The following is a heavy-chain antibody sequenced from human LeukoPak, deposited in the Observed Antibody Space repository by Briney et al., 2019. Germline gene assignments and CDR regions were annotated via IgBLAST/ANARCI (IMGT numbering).Heavy chain of an antibody. D-gene: IGHD5-18*01. V-gene: IGHV1-2*02. CDR1: GYTFTGYY. CDR3: ARSKGGYSYGYIPN. Sequence: ASVKVSCKASGYTFTGYYMHWVRQAPGQGLEWMGWINPNSGGTNYAQKFQGRVTMTRDTSISTAYMELSRLRSDDTAVYYCARSKGGYSYGYIPNWGQGTLVTVSS. CDR2: INPNSGGT. J-gene: IGHJ4*02.